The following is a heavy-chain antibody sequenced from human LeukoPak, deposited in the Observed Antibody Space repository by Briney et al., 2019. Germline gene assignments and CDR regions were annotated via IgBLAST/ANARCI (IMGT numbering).Heavy chain of an antibody. J-gene: IGHJ4*02. CDR1: GGSISGYY. Sequence: PSETLSLTCSVSGGSISGYYWSWVRQPAGKGLEWIGRIYTGGSTDYNPSLKTRVTMSVDTSKNQFSLKLSSVTVADTAVYFCARGSREMATIFDSWGQGTLVTVSS. CDR3: ARGSREMATIFDS. CDR2: IYTGGST. V-gene: IGHV4-4*07. D-gene: IGHD5-24*01.